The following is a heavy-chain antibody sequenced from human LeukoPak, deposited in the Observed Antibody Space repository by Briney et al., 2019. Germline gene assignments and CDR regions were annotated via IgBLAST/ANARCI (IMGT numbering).Heavy chain of an antibody. CDR1: GFTFTSHV. D-gene: IGHD1-1*01. J-gene: IGHJ4*02. CDR3: VREGLERRTNFDY. Sequence: GGSLRLSCSASGFTFTSHVMHWVRQAPGKGLQYVSGISMNAQTTYYAGSVKGRFTISRDSSKNTVYLQTNSLTAEDTAVYYCVREGLERRTNFDYWGQGTLVSVSS. V-gene: IGHV3-64D*06. CDR2: ISMNAQTT.